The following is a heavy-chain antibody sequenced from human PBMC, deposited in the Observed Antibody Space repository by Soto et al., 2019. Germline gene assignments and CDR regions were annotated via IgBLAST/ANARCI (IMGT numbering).Heavy chain of an antibody. V-gene: IGHV1-69*06. J-gene: IGHJ5*02. CDR2: IIPTIGTA. CDR1: GGTFSSYA. CDR3: ARDFWVGAVAGTIP. Sequence: QVQLVQSGAEVKKPGSSVKVSCKASGGTFSSYAISWVRPAPGQGLECMGGIIPTIGTANYAQKIQGRVTITADKSTSTAYRELSSLRSEDTAVYYCARDFWVGAVAGTIPWGQGTLVTVSS. D-gene: IGHD6-19*01.